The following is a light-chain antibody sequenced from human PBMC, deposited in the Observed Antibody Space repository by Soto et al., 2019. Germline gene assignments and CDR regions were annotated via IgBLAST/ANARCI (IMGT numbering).Light chain of an antibody. CDR2: EVI. CDR3: SSFTDTENSYV. J-gene: IGLJ1*01. V-gene: IGLV2-8*01. CDR1: SSDVGGYNY. Sequence: QSALTQPPSASGSPGQSVTISCTGTSSDVGGYNYVSWYQQRPGRAPKLMIYEVIKRPSGVPDRFSGSKSGNTASLTVSGLQAEDEGDYYCSSFTDTENSYVFGSGTKVTVL.